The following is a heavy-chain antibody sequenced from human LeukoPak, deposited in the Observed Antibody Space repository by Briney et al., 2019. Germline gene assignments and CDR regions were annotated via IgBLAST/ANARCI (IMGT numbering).Heavy chain of an antibody. CDR3: AREPRGYSSGFFDY. J-gene: IGHJ4*02. CDR2: IYYSGST. D-gene: IGHD6-19*01. V-gene: IGHV4-59*01. Sequence: SQTLSLTCAVSGGSISGYYWSWIRQPPGKGLEWIGYIYYSGSTNYNPSLKSRVTISVDTSKNQFSLKLSSVTAADTAVYYCAREPRGYSSGFFDYWGQGTLVTVSS. CDR1: GGSISGYY.